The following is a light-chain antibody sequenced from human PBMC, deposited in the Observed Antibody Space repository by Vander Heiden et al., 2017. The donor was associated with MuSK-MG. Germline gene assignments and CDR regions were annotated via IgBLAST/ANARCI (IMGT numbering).Light chain of an antibody. CDR1: SSDVGGYNY. CDR2: DVS. Sequence: QSALTQPASVSGSPGQSITISCTGTSSDVGGYNYVSWYQQPPGKAPKLMIHDVSNRPSGVSNRFSGSKSGNTASLTISGLQAEDEADYYCSSYTSSSTVVFGGGTKLTVL. J-gene: IGLJ2*01. CDR3: SSYTSSSTVV. V-gene: IGLV2-14*03.